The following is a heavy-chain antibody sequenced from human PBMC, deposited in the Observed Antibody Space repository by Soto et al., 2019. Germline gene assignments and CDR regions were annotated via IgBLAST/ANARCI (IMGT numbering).Heavy chain of an antibody. CDR2: IYYNGAT. D-gene: IGHD1-26*01. Sequence: QVQLQESGPRLVRPSGTLSLTCAVSGGSIYSSDWWSWVRQPPGKGLEWIGEIYYNGATNYNPSLKSRVTISLDKSENHFSLNLTSVTAADTAVYYCTRVTGARNWCDPWGQGARVAGSS. J-gene: IGHJ5*02. V-gene: IGHV4-4*02. CDR3: TRVTGARNWCDP. CDR1: GGSIYSSDW.